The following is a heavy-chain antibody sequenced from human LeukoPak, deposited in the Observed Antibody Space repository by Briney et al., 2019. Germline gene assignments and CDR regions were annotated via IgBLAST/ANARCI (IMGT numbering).Heavy chain of an antibody. CDR2: INSNSGDT. D-gene: IGHD3-10*01. J-gene: IGHJ6*03. CDR3: ARDRRGSFYYYMDV. V-gene: IGHV1-2*02. CDR1: GFPFSGYN. Sequence: ASVKVSCKTSGFPFSGYNMHWVRQAPGQGLEWMGWINSNSGDTNYAQRFKGRVTMTRHTSINTVYMELGRLRIDDTAVYYCARDRRGSFYYYMDVWGEGTTVTVSS.